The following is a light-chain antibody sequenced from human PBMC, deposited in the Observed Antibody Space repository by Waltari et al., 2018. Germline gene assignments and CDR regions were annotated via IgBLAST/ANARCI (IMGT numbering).Light chain of an antibody. Sequence: DIVMTQSPDSLAVSLGGRATINCKSSQSVLYSSNNKNYLAWYQQKPGQPPKLLIYWASIRESGVPDRFSGSGSGTDFTLTISSLQAEDVAVYYCQQYYSTPKTFGQGTKLEIK. V-gene: IGKV4-1*01. CDR3: QQYYSTPKT. CDR1: QSVLYSSNNKNY. J-gene: IGKJ2*01. CDR2: WAS.